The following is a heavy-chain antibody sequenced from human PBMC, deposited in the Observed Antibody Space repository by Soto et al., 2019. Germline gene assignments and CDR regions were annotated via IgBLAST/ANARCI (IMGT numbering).Heavy chain of an antibody. CDR2: ISYDGSNK. CDR3: AKGLEWLYFDY. V-gene: IGHV3-30*18. J-gene: IGHJ4*02. Sequence: QVQLVESGGGVVQPGRSLRLSCAASGFTFSSYGMHWVRQAPGKGLEWVAVISYDGSNKYYADSVKGRFTISRDNPKNTLYLQMNSLRAEDTAVYYCAKGLEWLYFDYWGQGTMVTVSS. CDR1: GFTFSSYG. D-gene: IGHD3-3*01.